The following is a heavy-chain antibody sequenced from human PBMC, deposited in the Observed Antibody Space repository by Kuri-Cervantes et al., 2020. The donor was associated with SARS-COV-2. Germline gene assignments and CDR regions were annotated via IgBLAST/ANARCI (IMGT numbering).Heavy chain of an antibody. CDR1: GFTFSNYA. J-gene: IGHJ6*03. CDR2: ISGGST. V-gene: IGHV3-69-1*01. CDR3: ARVAGEGPIDYYYLDV. D-gene: IGHD2-15*01. Sequence: GGSLRLSCTASGFTFSNYAMNWVRQAPGKGLEWVSSISGGSTYYADSVKGRFTISKGNAKNSLYLQMNGLRGEDTAVYSCARVAGEGPIDYYYLDVWGKGTTVTVSS.